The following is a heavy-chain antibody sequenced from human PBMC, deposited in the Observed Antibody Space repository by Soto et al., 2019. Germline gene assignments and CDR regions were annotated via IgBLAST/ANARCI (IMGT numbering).Heavy chain of an antibody. CDR1: GGSISSSSYY. CDR2: IYYSGST. J-gene: IGHJ4*02. Sequence: SETLSLTCTVSGGSISSSSYYWGWIRQPPGKGLEWIGSIYYSGSTYYIPSLKSRVTISVDTSKNQFSLKLSSVTAADTAVYYCARHGYYGSGSRGICDYWGQGTLVTVYS. D-gene: IGHD3-10*01. CDR3: ARHGYYGSGSRGICDY. V-gene: IGHV4-39*01.